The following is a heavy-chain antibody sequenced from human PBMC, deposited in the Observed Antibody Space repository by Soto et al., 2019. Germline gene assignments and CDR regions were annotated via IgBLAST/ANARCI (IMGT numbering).Heavy chain of an antibody. Sequence: SETLSLTCAVSGHSISSGFYYWGWVRQPPGKGLEWIGSIYHTESTYYNPSLKSRVTMSVDTSKNQLSLKLSSMTAADTAVYFSARYAYSYSARSFDYRGQGTWVTV. D-gene: IGHD3-16*01. CDR3: ARYAYSYSARSFDY. CDR2: IYHTEST. CDR1: GHSISSGFYY. V-gene: IGHV4-38-2*01. J-gene: IGHJ4*02.